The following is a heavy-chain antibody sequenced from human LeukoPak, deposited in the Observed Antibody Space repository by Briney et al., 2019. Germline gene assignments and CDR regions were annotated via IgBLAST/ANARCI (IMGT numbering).Heavy chain of an antibody. J-gene: IGHJ4*02. D-gene: IGHD1-26*01. CDR1: GFTFSSYG. CDR2: ISYDGSNK. V-gene: IGHV3-30*18. Sequence: GGSLRLSCAASGFTFSSYGMHWVRQAPGKGLEWVAVISYDGSNKYYADSVKGRFTISRDNSKNTLYLQMNSLRAEDTAVYYCAKDSEGVGAFDYWGQGTLVTVSS. CDR3: AKDSEGVGAFDY.